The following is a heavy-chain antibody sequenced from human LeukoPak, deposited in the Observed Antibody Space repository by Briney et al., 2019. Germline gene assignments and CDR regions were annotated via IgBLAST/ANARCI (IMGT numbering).Heavy chain of an antibody. J-gene: IGHJ4*02. CDR3: AREVGCYYDSSGYIDY. Sequence: PSETLSLTCTVSGDSISSFYWSWIRQPAGKGLEWIGRIYTSGSTNYNPSLKSRVTMSVDTSKNQFSLKLSSVTAADTAVYYCAREVGCYYDSSGYIDYWGQGTLVTVSS. D-gene: IGHD3-22*01. CDR1: GDSISSFY. V-gene: IGHV4-4*07. CDR2: IYTSGST.